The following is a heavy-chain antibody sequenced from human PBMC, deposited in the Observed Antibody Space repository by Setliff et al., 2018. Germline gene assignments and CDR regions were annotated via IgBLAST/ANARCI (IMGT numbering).Heavy chain of an antibody. CDR2: INPSSGGT. CDR1: RYTFNDYY. D-gene: IGHD6-6*01. V-gene: IGHV1-2*06. CDR3: ARAEYTSSSPYYYMDV. Sequence: GASVKVSCKAFRYTFNDYYIHWVRQTPGQGLEWMGRINPSSGGTDDAQNFLGRVTMTRDTAISTAYMELSRLTSDDTAVYYCARAEYTSSSPYYYMDVWGKGTTVTVSS. J-gene: IGHJ6*03.